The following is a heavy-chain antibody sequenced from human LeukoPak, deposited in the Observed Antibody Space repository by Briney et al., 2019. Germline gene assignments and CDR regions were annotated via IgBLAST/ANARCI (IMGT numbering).Heavy chain of an antibody. CDR1: GYSISSGYY. CDR2: IYHSGST. J-gene: IGHJ3*02. CDR3: AKTALYSSGWSEDDAFDI. V-gene: IGHV4-38-2*01. D-gene: IGHD6-19*01. Sequence: PSETLSLTCAVSGYSISSGYYWGWIRPPPGKGLEWIGGIYHSGSTYYNPSLKSRVTISVDTSKNQFSLKLSSVTAADTAVYYCAKTALYSSGWSEDDAFDIWGQGTMVTVSS.